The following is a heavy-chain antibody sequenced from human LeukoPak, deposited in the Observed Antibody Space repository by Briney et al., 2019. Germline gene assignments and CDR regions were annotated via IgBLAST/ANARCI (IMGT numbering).Heavy chain of an antibody. CDR1: GYTFTSYG. Sequence: ASVKVSCKASGYTFTSYGISWVRQAPGQRLEWMGWINAGNGNTKYSQKFQGRVTITRDTSASTAYMELSSLRSEDTAVYYCARDQRQQLATKNYYYYGMDVWGQGTTVTVSS. D-gene: IGHD6-13*01. J-gene: IGHJ6*02. CDR2: INAGNGNT. CDR3: ARDQRQQLATKNYYYYGMDV. V-gene: IGHV1-3*01.